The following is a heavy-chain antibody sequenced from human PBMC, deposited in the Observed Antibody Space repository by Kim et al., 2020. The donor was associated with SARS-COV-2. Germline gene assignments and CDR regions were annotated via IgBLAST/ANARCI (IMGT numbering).Heavy chain of an antibody. CDR2: ISYDGSNK. CDR1: GFTFSSYG. J-gene: IGHJ6*02. CDR3: AKAGNWNYGYYGMDV. D-gene: IGHD1-7*01. Sequence: GGSLRLSCAASGFTFSSYGMHWVRQAPGKGLEWVAVISYDGSNKYYADSVKGRFTISRDNSKNTLYLQMNSLRAEDTAVYYCAKAGNWNYGYYGMDVWGQGTTVTVSS. V-gene: IGHV3-30*18.